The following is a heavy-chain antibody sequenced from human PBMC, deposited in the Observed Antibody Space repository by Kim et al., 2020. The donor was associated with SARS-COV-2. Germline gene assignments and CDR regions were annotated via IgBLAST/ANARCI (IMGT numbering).Heavy chain of an antibody. V-gene: IGHV4-34*01. Sequence: SETLSLTCAVYGGSFSGYYWSWIRQPPGKGLEWIGEINHSGSTNYNPSLKSRVTISVDTSKNQFSLKLSSVTAADTAVYYCARAPCSGGSCYSGGEVFDIWGQGTMVTVSS. D-gene: IGHD2-15*01. CDR2: INHSGST. CDR3: ARAPCSGGSCYSGGEVFDI. J-gene: IGHJ3*02. CDR1: GGSFSGYY.